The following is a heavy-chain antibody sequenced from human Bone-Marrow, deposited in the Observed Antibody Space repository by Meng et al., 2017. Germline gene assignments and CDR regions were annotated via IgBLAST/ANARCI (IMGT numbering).Heavy chain of an antibody. Sequence: ASVKVSCKVSGYTLTELSMHWVRQAPGKGLEWMGGFDPEDGETIYAQKFQGRVTMTEDTSTDTAYMELSSLRSEDTAVYYCARASDILTGYFLDYWGQGTLVTVSS. D-gene: IGHD3-9*01. CDR1: GYTLTELS. J-gene: IGHJ4*02. CDR2: FDPEDGET. CDR3: ARASDILTGYFLDY. V-gene: IGHV1-24*01.